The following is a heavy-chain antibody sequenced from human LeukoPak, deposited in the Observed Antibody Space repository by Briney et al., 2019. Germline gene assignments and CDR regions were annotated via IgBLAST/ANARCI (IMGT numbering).Heavy chain of an antibody. CDR1: GYTFTSYD. D-gene: IGHD7-27*01. Sequence: ASVKVSCKASGYTFTSYDVNWFRQATGQGLEWMGWMNPNSGNTGYAQEFQGRVSLTRDTSISTAYLELISLRSEDTAVYYCAKNIALTGEFDSWGQGTLVTVSS. V-gene: IGHV1-8*01. CDR3: AKNIALTGEFDS. J-gene: IGHJ4*02. CDR2: MNPNSGNT.